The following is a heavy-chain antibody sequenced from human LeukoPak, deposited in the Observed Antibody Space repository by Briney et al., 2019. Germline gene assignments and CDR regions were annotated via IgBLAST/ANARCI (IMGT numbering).Heavy chain of an antibody. Sequence: ASVKVSCKASGYTFTSYGISWVRQAPGQGLEWMGWISAYNGNTNYAQKLQGRVTITADESTSTAYMELSSLRSADTAVYYCARDGKEYSTSWFDYWGQGTLVTVSS. V-gene: IGHV1-18*01. CDR2: ISAYNGNT. CDR3: ARDGKEYSTSWFDY. J-gene: IGHJ4*02. D-gene: IGHD6-13*01. CDR1: GYTFTSYG.